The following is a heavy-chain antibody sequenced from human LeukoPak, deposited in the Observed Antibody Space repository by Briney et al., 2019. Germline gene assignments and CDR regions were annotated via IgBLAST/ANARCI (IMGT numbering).Heavy chain of an antibody. CDR1: GGSISSYY. Sequence: SETLSLTCTVSGGSISSYYWSWIRQPPGKGLEWIGYIYYSGSTNYNPSLKSRVTISVDTSKNQFSLKLSSVTAADTAVYYCVRHQGPYGLFDYWGQGTLVTVSS. CDR3: VRHQGPYGLFDY. V-gene: IGHV4-59*08. CDR2: IYYSGST. D-gene: IGHD3-10*01. J-gene: IGHJ4*02.